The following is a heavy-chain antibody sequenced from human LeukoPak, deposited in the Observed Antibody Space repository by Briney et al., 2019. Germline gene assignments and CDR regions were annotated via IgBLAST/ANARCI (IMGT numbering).Heavy chain of an antibody. Sequence: PGGPLRLSCAASGFTVSSNYMSWVRQAPGKGLECGSVIYSGGSTYYADSVKGRFTISRDNSKNTLYLQMNSLRAEDTAVYYCARDHDYGDVWGAFDIWGRGTMVTVSS. CDR1: GFTVSSNY. J-gene: IGHJ3*02. D-gene: IGHD4-17*01. CDR3: ARDHDYGDVWGAFDI. CDR2: IYSGGST. V-gene: IGHV3-53*01.